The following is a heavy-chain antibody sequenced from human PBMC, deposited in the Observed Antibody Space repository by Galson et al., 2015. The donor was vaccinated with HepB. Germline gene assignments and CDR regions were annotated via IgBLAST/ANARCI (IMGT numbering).Heavy chain of an antibody. Sequence: SLRLSCAASGFTFSSYAMHWVRQAPGKGLEWVAVISYDGSNKYYADSVKGRFTISRDNSKNTLYLQMNSLRAEDTAVYYCARDVYSSGSYYFDYWGQGTLVTVSS. CDR3: ARDVYSSGSYYFDY. D-gene: IGHD3-22*01. CDR1: GFTFSSYA. J-gene: IGHJ4*02. CDR2: ISYDGSNK. V-gene: IGHV3-30-3*01.